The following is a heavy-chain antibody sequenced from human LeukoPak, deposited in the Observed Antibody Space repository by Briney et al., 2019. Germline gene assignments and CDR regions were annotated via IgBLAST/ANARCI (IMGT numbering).Heavy chain of an antibody. V-gene: IGHV1-46*01. D-gene: IGHD1-26*01. J-gene: IGHJ3*02. CDR3: AARGQIVGATWWIRNDALDI. CDR1: GYTFTSYY. Sequence: ASVKVSCKASGYTFTSYYMHWVRQAPGQGLEWMGIINPSGGSTSYAQKFQGRVTMTRDTSTSTVYMELSSLRSEDTAVYYCAARGQIVGATWWIRNDALDIWGQGTMVTVSS. CDR2: INPSGGST.